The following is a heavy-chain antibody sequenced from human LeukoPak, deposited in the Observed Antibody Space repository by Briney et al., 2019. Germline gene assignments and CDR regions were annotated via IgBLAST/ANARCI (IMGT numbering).Heavy chain of an antibody. CDR1: GYIFTGYY. V-gene: IGHV1-2*02. D-gene: IGHD1-26*01. J-gene: IGHJ4*02. Sequence: GASVKVSCKASGYIFTGYYMHWVRQAPGQGLEWMGWIYPNSGGTRYAQKFQGRVTMTRDTSISTAYMKLSGLTSDDTAVFYCARDLATTSTWEFDYWGQGTLVSVSS. CDR3: ARDLATTSTWEFDY. CDR2: IYPNSGGT.